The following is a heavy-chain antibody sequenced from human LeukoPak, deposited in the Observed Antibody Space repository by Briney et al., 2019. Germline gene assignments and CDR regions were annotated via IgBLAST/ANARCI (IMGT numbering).Heavy chain of an antibody. CDR2: INHNICGT. D-gene: IGHD3-3*01. V-gene: IGHV1-2*02. J-gene: IGHJ4*02. CDR3: ARDLFGYDFWSGYSGYFDY. CDR1: GYTFTCYY. Sequence: GASVKVSCKASGYTFTCYYMHWVRQAPGQGGEGMGWINHNICGTNYAQKFHGRVTITRDTSISTAYMELSRLISDDTAVYYCARDLFGYDFWSGYSGYFDYWGQGTLVTVSS.